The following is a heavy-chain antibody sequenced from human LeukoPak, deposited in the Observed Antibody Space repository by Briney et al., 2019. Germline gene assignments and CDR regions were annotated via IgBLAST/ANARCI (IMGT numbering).Heavy chain of an antibody. V-gene: IGHV4-59*08. D-gene: IGHD3-10*01. CDR3: ARLRDYYGMDV. CDR1: GFTFSSYW. CDR2: IYYSGST. Sequence: GSLRLSCTVSGFTFSSYWMSWVRQAPGKGLEWIGYIYYSGSTNYNPSLKSRVTISVDTSKNQFSLKLSSVTAADTAVYYCARLRDYYGMDVWGQGTTVTVSS. J-gene: IGHJ6*02.